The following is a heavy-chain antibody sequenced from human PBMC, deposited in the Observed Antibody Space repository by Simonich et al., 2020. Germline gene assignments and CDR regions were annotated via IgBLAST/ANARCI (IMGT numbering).Heavy chain of an antibody. J-gene: IGHJ4*02. CDR2: ISSMGSYI. D-gene: IGHD7-27*01. Sequence: EVQLVESGGGLVKPGGSLRLSCAASGFTFSSYSVNWVRQAPGKWVGWVSVISSMGSYIYFAATGKGQFTLSRDNAKNSLYLQMNSLRAEDTAVYYCARDRGTGVPMDYWGQGTLVTVSS. V-gene: IGHV3-21*01. CDR3: ARDRGTGVPMDY. CDR1: GFTFSSYS.